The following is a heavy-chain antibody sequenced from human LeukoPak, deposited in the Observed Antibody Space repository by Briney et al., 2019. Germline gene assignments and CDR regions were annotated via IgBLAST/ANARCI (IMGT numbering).Heavy chain of an antibody. CDR3: ARGGIGYCSGGSCPMAFDI. Sequence: GASVKVSCKASGYTFTGYYMHWVRQAPGQGLERMGWINPNSGGTNYAQKFQGRVTMTRDTSISTAYMELSGLRSDDTAVYYCARGGIGYCSGGSCPMAFDIWGQGTMVTVSS. CDR1: GYTFTGYY. J-gene: IGHJ3*02. D-gene: IGHD2-15*01. CDR2: INPNSGGT. V-gene: IGHV1-2*02.